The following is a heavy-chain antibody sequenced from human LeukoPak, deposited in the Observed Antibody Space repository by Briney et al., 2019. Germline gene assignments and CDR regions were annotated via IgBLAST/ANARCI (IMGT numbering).Heavy chain of an antibody. CDR2: IYYSGST. CDR1: GGSISSYY. D-gene: IGHD2-8*01. Sequence: SEPLSLTCPVSGGSISSYYWSWIRPPPGKGLEWIGYIYYSGSTNYNPALKSRVTISVDTSKNQFSLKLSSVTAADTAVYHCARASVQWGSKHFDYWGQGTLFTVSS. CDR3: ARASVQWGSKHFDY. J-gene: IGHJ4*02. V-gene: IGHV4-59*01.